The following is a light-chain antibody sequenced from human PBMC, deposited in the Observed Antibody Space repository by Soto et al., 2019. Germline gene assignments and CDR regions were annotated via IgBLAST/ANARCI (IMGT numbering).Light chain of an antibody. V-gene: IGLV2-14*01. Sequence: QSALTQPASVSGSPGQSITISCTGTSSDVGGYNYVSWYQQHPGKAPKLMIYDVNTRPSGVSNRFSGSKSGNTASLTISGLRAEDEADYYCSSDTISISFGGGTKLTVL. CDR1: SSDVGGYNY. J-gene: IGLJ2*01. CDR2: DVN. CDR3: SSDTISIS.